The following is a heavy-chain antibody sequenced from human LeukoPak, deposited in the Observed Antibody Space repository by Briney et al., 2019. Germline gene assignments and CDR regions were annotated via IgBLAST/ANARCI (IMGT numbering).Heavy chain of an antibody. CDR1: GYTLTDYY. CDR3: ARDPRLSSGYSTGILWYFDL. J-gene: IGHJ2*01. Sequence: WASVKVSCKASGYTLTDYYMHWVRQAPGQGLEWMGIINPNGGSTSYAQKFQGRVTMTRDTSTSTVYMELSSLRSEDTAVYYCARDPRLSSGYSTGILWYFDLWGRGTLVTVSS. D-gene: IGHD3-22*01. V-gene: IGHV1-46*01. CDR2: INPNGGST.